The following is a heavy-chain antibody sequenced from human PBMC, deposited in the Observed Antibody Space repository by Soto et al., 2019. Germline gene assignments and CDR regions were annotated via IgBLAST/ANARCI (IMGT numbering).Heavy chain of an antibody. Sequence: QVQLVQSGAEVKKPGASVKVSCKASGYTFTSYDINWVRQATGQGLEWMGGMNPNSGNTGYAQKFQGRVTMTRNTSISTAYMELSSLRSEDTAVYYCARYNWNYVRYYYYMDVWGKGTTVTVSS. V-gene: IGHV1-8*01. CDR1: GYTFTSYD. D-gene: IGHD1-7*01. CDR3: ARYNWNYVRYYYYMDV. CDR2: MNPNSGNT. J-gene: IGHJ6*03.